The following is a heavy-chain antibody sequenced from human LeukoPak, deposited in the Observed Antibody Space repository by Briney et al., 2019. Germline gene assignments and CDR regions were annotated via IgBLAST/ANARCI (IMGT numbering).Heavy chain of an antibody. V-gene: IGHV3-21*01. D-gene: IGHD6-19*01. J-gene: IGHJ4*02. Sequence: PGGSLRLSCAASGFTFSSYWMSWVRQAPGKGLEWVSSISSSSSYIYYADSVKGRFTISRDNAKNSLYLQMNSLRAEDTAVYYCARSLVSSGWLVYWGQGTLVTVSS. CDR1: GFTFSSYW. CDR3: ARSLVSSGWLVY. CDR2: ISSSSSYI.